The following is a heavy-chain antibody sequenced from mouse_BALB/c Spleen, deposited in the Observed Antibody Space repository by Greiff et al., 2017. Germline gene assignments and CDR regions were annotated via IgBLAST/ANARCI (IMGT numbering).Heavy chain of an antibody. J-gene: IGHJ4*01. Sequence: QVHVKQSGAELMKPGASVKISCKATGYTFSSYWIEWVKQRPGHGLEWIGEILPGSGSTNYNEKFKGKATFTADTSSNTAYMQLSSLTSEDSAVYYCARWGLRNAMDYWGQGTSVTVSS. D-gene: IGHD2-4*01. CDR3: ARWGLRNAMDY. CDR2: ILPGSGST. CDR1: GYTFSSYW. V-gene: IGHV1-9*01.